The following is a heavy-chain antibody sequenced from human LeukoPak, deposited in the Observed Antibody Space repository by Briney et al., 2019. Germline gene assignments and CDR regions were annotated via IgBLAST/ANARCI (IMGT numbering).Heavy chain of an antibody. CDR2: INPNSGGT. D-gene: IGHD3-3*01. CDR1: GYTFTGYY. CDR3: ARRKITIFGTRAGGYFQH. V-gene: IGHV1-2*02. J-gene: IGHJ1*01. Sequence: ASVKVSCKASGYTFTGYYMHWVRQAPGQGLEWMGWINPNSGGTNYAQKFQGRVTMTRDTSISTAYMELSRLRSDDTAVYYCARRKITIFGTRAGGYFQHRGQGTLVTVSS.